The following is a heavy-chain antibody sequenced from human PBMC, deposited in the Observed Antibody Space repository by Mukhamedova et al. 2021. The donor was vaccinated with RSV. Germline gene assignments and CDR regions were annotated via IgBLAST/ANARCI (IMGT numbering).Heavy chain of an antibody. Sequence: IRQPPGKGLEWIGYIYYSGSTNYNPSLKSRVTISVDTSKNQFSLKLSSVTAADTAVYYCARGQYSSLRRWFDPWGQGTLVTVSS. D-gene: IGHD6-19*01. CDR2: IYYSGST. V-gene: IGHV4-59*01. CDR3: ARGQYSSLRRWFDP. J-gene: IGHJ5*02.